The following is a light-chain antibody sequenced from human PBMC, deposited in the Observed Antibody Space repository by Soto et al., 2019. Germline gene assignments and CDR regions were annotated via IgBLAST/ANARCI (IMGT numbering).Light chain of an antibody. CDR2: AAS. V-gene: IGKV1-6*01. CDR1: RDVGSD. J-gene: IGKJ1*01. Sequence: QMTQSPSSLSASVGEKIIITCRASRDVGSDVSWYQQKPGQAPKLLIYAASNLYTGVPSRFSGSRSGTEFTLTSSSLQPEDFASYYCLKDYGDSWTFGQGTKVEIE. CDR3: LKDYGDSWT.